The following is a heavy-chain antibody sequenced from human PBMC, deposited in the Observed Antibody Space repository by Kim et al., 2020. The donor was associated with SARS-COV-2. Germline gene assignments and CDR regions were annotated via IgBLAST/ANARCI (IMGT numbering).Heavy chain of an antibody. CDR2: INHSGST. CDR3: ARVVTRWFDP. Sequence: SETLSLTCAVYGGSFSGYYWSWIRQPPGKGLEWIGEINHSGSTNYNPSLKSRVTISVDTSKNQFSLKLSSVTAADTAVYYCARVVTRWFDPWGQGTLVTV. CDR1: GGSFSGYY. V-gene: IGHV4-34*01. J-gene: IGHJ5*02. D-gene: IGHD3-10*01.